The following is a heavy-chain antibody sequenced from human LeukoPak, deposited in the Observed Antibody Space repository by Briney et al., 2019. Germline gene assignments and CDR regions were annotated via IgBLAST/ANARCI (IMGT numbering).Heavy chain of an antibody. Sequence: PGESLRLSCAASGFSFSLYAMNWVRQAPGKGLEWISYIDSGSDDILHADSVRGRFAISRDNAKNTLYLEMNSLRAEDTAVYYCARDTYRPQLIDSWGQGTLVTVSS. CDR1: GFSFSLYA. J-gene: IGHJ4*02. CDR2: IDSGSDDI. D-gene: IGHD5-18*01. CDR3: ARDTYRPQLIDS. V-gene: IGHV3-21*05.